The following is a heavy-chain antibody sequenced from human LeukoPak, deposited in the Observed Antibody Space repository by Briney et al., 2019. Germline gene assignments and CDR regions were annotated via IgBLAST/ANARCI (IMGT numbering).Heavy chain of an antibody. CDR2: IYHSGST. CDR3: ATINWNDVGWFDP. CDR1: GYSISSGYY. V-gene: IGHV4-38-2*02. J-gene: IGHJ5*02. Sequence: SETLSLTCTVSGYSISSGYYWGWIRQPPGKGLEWIGSIYHSGSTYYNPSLKSRVTISVDTSKNQFSLKLSSVTAADTAVYYCATINWNDVGWFDPWGQGTLVTVSS. D-gene: IGHD1-20*01.